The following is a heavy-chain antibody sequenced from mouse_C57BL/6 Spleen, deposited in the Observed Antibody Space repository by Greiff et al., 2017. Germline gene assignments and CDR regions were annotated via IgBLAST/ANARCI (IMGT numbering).Heavy chain of an antibody. Sequence: QVQLKESGPELVKPGASVKISCKASGYAFSSSWMNWVKQRPGKGLEWIGRIYPGDGDTNYNGKFKGKATLTADKSSSTAYMQLSSLTSEGSAVYFCARRYYGLYYWGQGTTLTGSS. CDR2: IYPGDGDT. CDR3: ARRYYGLYY. J-gene: IGHJ2*01. D-gene: IGHD1-1*01. CDR1: GYAFSSSW. V-gene: IGHV1-82*01.